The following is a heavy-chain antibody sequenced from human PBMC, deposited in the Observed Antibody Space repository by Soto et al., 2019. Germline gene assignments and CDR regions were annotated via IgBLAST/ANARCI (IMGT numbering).Heavy chain of an antibody. CDR1: GFTFSNAW. Sequence: PGGSLRLSCAASGFTFSNAWMSWFRQAPGKGLEWVGFIRSKAYGGTTEYAASVKGRFTISRDDSKSIAYLQMNSLETEDTAVYYCTREMGDHYYYYYGMDVWGQGTTVTVSS. D-gene: IGHD1-26*01. CDR2: IRSKAYGGTT. J-gene: IGHJ6*02. V-gene: IGHV3-49*03. CDR3: TREMGDHYYYYYGMDV.